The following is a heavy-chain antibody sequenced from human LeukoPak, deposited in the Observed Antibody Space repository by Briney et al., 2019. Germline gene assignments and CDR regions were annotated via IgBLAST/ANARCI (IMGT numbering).Heavy chain of an antibody. V-gene: IGHV3-30*18. CDR1: GFTFSSDG. Sequence: RGSLRLSCAASGFTFSSDGMHGGRQAPGERLEWVAVISYDGSNKYYADSVKGRFTISRDNSKNTLYLQMNSMRAEDTAVYYCAKDQTRNYYYGMDVWGKGTTVTVSS. CDR3: AKDQTRNYYYGMDV. CDR2: ISYDGSNK. J-gene: IGHJ6*04.